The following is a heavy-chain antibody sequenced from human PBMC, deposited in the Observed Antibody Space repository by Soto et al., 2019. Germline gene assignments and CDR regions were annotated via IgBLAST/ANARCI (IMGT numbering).Heavy chain of an antibody. CDR3: ARGLLILVPAAYPYYFDY. CDR1: GFTFSSYG. CDR2: IWYDGSNK. V-gene: IGHV3-33*01. Sequence: HPGGSLRLSCAASGFTFSSYGMHWVRQAPGKGLEWVAVIWYDGSNKYYADSVKGRFTISRDNSKNTLYLQMNSLRAEDTAVYYCARGLLILVPAAYPYYFDYWGQGTLVTVSS. J-gene: IGHJ4*02. D-gene: IGHD2-2*01.